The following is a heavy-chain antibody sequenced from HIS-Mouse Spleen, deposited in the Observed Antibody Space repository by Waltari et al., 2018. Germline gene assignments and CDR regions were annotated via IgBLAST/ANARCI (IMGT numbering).Heavy chain of an antibody. CDR3: ASGDRGAVARAGYYYGMDV. Sequence: QLQLQESGPGLVKPSETLSLTCTVSGGSISSSSYYWGWIRQPPGKGLGWIGSIYYSGRTYYNPSLKSRVTISVDTSKNQFSLKLSSVTAADTAVYYCASGDRGAVARAGYYYGMDVWGQGTTVTVSS. CDR2: IYYSGRT. J-gene: IGHJ6*02. D-gene: IGHD6-19*01. V-gene: IGHV4-39*07. CDR1: GGSISSSSYY.